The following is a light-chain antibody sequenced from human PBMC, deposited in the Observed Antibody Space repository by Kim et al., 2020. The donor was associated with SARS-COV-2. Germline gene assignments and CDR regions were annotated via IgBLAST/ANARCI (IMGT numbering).Light chain of an antibody. V-gene: IGLV7-43*01. CDR3: LLSDGGPWV. CDR2: RTY. J-gene: IGLJ3*02. CDR1: TGAVTSAHY. Sequence: PGGTVTLTLGSSTGAVTSAHYAKWSQKKPEQALMALIHRTYSRHAGTPARFSGSLLEDKATLTLSRVQPEDEAVYCCLLSDGGPWVFGGGTQLTVL.